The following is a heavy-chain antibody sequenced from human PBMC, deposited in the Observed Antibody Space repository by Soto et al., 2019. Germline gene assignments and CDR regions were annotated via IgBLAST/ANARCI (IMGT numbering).Heavy chain of an antibody. CDR2: INPNSGGT. J-gene: IGHJ4*02. CDR1: GYTFTGYY. CDR3: ASGPGYCSSTSCYAPFDY. Sequence: QVQLVQSGAEVKKPGASVKVSCKASGYTFTGYYMHWVRQAPGQGLEWMGWINPNSGGTNYAQKFQGWVTMTRDTSISTAYMELGRLRSDDPAVYYCASGPGYCSSTSCYAPFDYWGQGTLVTVSS. V-gene: IGHV1-2*04. D-gene: IGHD2-2*01.